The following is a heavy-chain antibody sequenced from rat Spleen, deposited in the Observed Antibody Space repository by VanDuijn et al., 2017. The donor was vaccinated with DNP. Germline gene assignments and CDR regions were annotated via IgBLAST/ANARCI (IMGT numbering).Heavy chain of an antibody. Sequence: EVQLVESGGGLVQPGRSLKLSCAASGFTFSNFYMAWVRQAPKKGLEWVAAISPSGSSTYYPDSVKGRFTISRDDAKSSLYLQMNSLKSEDTATYYCARGSSSIYWDFDFWGPGTMVTVSS. CDR2: ISPSGSST. J-gene: IGHJ1*01. D-gene: IGHD1-2*01. V-gene: IGHV5-25*01. CDR3: ARGSSSIYWDFDF. CDR1: GFTFSNFY.